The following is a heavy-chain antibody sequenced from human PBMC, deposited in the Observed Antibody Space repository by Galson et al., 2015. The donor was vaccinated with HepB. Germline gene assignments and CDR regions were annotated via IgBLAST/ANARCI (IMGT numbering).Heavy chain of an antibody. CDR2: INPSGGST. Sequence: SVKVSCKASGYTFTSYYMHWVRQAPGQGLEWMGIINPSGGSTSYAQKFQGRVTMTRDTSTSTVYMELSSLRPEDTAVYYCASGCSGGSCYSNYYYGMDVWGQGTTVTVSS. D-gene: IGHD2-15*01. J-gene: IGHJ6*02. CDR1: GYTFTSYY. V-gene: IGHV1-46*03. CDR3: ASGCSGGSCYSNYYYGMDV.